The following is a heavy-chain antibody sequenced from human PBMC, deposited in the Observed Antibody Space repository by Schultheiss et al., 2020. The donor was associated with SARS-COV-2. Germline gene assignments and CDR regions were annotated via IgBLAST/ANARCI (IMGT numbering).Heavy chain of an antibody. CDR1: GFTFSSYA. D-gene: IGHD3-10*01. CDR3: ARDNPVDYYGSGSAAFQH. CDR2: ISGSGGST. Sequence: GGSLRLSCSASGFTFSSYAMHWVRQAPGKGLEWVSAISGSGGSTYYADSVKGRFTISRDNAKNTLYLQMNSLRAEDTAVYYCARDNPVDYYGSGSAAFQHWGQGTLVTVSS. J-gene: IGHJ1*01. V-gene: IGHV3-23*01.